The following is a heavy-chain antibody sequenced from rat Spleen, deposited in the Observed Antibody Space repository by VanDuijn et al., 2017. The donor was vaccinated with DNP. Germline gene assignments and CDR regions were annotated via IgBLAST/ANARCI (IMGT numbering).Heavy chain of an antibody. J-gene: IGHJ3*01. CDR2: INTDGGST. CDR3: ARQSGETPIYRNWFAY. D-gene: IGHD1-1*01. CDR1: GFTFNDYW. V-gene: IGHV5-58*01. Sequence: EVQLVESGGGLVQPGRSLKLSCVAAGFTFNDYWMYWIRQAPGKGLEWVASINTDGGSTYYPDSVKGRFTISRDNAENTVYLQMNSLRSEDTATYYCARQSGETPIYRNWFAYWGQGTLVTVSS.